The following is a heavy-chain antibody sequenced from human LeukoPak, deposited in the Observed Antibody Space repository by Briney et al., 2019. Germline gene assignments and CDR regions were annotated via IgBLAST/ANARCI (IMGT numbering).Heavy chain of an antibody. CDR2: MNPNSGNT. Sequence: ASVKVSCKASGYTFTSYDINWVRQATGQGLEWMGWMNPNSGNTGYAQKFQGRVTMTRNTSIGTAYMELSTLRSEDTAVYYCARGFRYCSSTSCSFYYFDYWGQGTLVTVSS. D-gene: IGHD2-2*01. V-gene: IGHV1-8*01. CDR3: ARGFRYCSSTSCSFYYFDY. CDR1: GYTFTSYD. J-gene: IGHJ4*02.